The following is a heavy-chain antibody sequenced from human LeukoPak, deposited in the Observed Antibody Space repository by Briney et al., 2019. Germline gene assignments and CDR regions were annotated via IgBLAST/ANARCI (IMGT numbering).Heavy chain of an antibody. CDR2: ISAYNGNT. D-gene: IGHD3-10*01. CDR1: GYTFTSYG. Sequence: VASVKVSCKASGYTFTSYGISWVRQAPGQGLEWMGWISAYNGNTNYAQKLQGRVTMTTDTSTSTAYMELSSLRSEDTAVYYCARENGYPYGSGSYRSYGMDVWGQGTTVTVSS. V-gene: IGHV1-18*01. J-gene: IGHJ6*02. CDR3: ARENGYPYGSGSYRSYGMDV.